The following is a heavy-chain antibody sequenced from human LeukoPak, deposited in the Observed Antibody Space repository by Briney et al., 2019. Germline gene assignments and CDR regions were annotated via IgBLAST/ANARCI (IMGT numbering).Heavy chain of an antibody. V-gene: IGHV1-18*01. CDR1: GYTFTSYG. J-gene: IGHJ4*02. CDR3: ARVPRDYFAT. Sequence: ASVKDTRLASGYTFTSYGISWVRQAPGQGLEWMGWISAYNGNTNYAQKLQGRVTMTTDTSTSTAYMELRSLRSDDTAVYYCARVPRDYFATWGQGTLVTVSS. CDR2: ISAYNGNT.